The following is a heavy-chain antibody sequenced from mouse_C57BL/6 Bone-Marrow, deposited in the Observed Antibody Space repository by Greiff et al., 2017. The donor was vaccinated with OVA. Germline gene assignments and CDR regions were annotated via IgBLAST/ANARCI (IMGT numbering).Heavy chain of an antibody. CDR3: ARGGWLLRAWFAY. Sequence: VQLQQSGPELVKPGASVKLSCKASGYTFTSYDINWVKQRPGQGLERIGWIYPRVGSTKYNEKFKGKATLTVDTSSSTAYMELQSLTSEDSAVYFWARGGWLLRAWFAYWGQGTLVTVSA. CDR1: GYTFTSYD. J-gene: IGHJ3*01. V-gene: IGHV1-85*01. CDR2: IYPRVGST. D-gene: IGHD2-3*01.